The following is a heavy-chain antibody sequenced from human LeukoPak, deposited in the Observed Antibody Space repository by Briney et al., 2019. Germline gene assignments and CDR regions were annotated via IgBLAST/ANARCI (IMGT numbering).Heavy chain of an antibody. CDR3: ARSNGDCYGCNWFDP. CDR2: INHSGST. J-gene: IGHJ5*02. V-gene: IGHV4-34*01. Sequence: SETLSLTCAVYGGSFSGYYWSWIRQPPGKGLEWIGEINHSGSTNYNPSLKSRVTISVDTSKNQFSLKLSSVTAADTAVYYCARSNGDCYGCNWFDPWGQGTLVTVSS. CDR1: GGSFSGYY. D-gene: IGHD2-21*02.